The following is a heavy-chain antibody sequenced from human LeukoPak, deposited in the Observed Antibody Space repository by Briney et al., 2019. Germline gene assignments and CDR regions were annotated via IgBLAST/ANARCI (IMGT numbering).Heavy chain of an antibody. V-gene: IGHV3-53*01. D-gene: IGHD1/OR15-1a*01. Sequence: GGSLRLSCAASGFSVSSNFMNWVRQAPGKGLEWVSVIYSGGTTYYADSVKGRFTISRDNSKNTLSLQMNSLRAEDTAVYYCARDRYGNNYMDVWGKGTTVTVSS. CDR1: GFSVSSNF. CDR3: ARDRYGNNYMDV. CDR2: IYSGGTT. J-gene: IGHJ6*03.